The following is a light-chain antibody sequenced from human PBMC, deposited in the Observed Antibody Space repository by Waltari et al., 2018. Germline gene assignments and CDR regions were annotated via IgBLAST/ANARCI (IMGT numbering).Light chain of an antibody. V-gene: IGKV1-NL1*01. CDR3: QQYYSTGT. CDR2: AAS. J-gene: IGKJ3*01. Sequence: DIQMTQSPSSLSASVGDRVTITCRASQGISNSLVWYQQKPGKAPKLLLYAASRLESGVPSRFSGSGSGTDYTLTISSLQPEDFATYYCQQYYSTGTFGPGTKVDIK. CDR1: QGISNS.